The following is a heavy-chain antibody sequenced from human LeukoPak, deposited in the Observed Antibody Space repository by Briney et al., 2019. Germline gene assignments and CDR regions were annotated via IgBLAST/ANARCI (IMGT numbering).Heavy chain of an antibody. CDR1: GYSFTSYW. J-gene: IGHJ4*02. CDR3: ARGGGGRLWFGELLPYYFDY. CDR2: IYPGDSDT. D-gene: IGHD3-10*01. V-gene: IGHV5-51*01. Sequence: GESLKISCKGSGYSFTSYWIGWVRQMPGKGLEWMGIIYPGDSDTRYSPSSQGQVTISADKSISTAYLQWSSLKASDTAMYYCARGGGGRLWFGELLPYYFDYWGQGTLVTVSS.